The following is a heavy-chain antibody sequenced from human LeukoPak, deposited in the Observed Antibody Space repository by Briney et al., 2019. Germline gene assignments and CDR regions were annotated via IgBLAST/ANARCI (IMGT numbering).Heavy chain of an antibody. J-gene: IGHJ4*02. CDR3: AGQGNYDLDY. D-gene: IGHD3-22*01. CDR1: GYTFTTYW. Sequence: GESLKISCQGSGYTFTTYWIGWVRQMPGKGLEWMGIIYPSDSDTRYSPSFQGQVTISADKSISTAYLQWTSLKASDTAMYYCAGQGNYDLDYWGQGTLVTVSS. V-gene: IGHV5-51*01. CDR2: IYPSDSDT.